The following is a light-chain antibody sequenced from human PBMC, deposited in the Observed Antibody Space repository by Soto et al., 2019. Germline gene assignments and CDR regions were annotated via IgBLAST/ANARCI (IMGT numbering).Light chain of an antibody. CDR3: QERYSWPPET. Sequence: EIVLTQSPATLSLSPGERATLSCRASQSVRSYLAWYQQKPGQSPRLLIYDASNRATGIPARFSGSGSGTDFTLSISNLEPADSAVYYCQERYSWPPETFGQGTRLEI. J-gene: IGKJ5*01. CDR2: DAS. V-gene: IGKV3-11*01. CDR1: QSVRSY.